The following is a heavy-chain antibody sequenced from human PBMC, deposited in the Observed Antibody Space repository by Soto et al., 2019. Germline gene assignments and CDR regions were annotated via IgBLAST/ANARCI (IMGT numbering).Heavy chain of an antibody. V-gene: IGHV5-51*01. J-gene: IGHJ3*02. CDR1: GYSFTSYW. CDR3: VCFVVLPALNSFHI. CDR2: IYPGDSDT. Sequence: ESLKISGKGSGYSFTSYWIGWVRQMPGKGMERMGIIYPGDSDTRYSPSFQGQVTISADKSISTAYLQWSSLKASDTSMYYFVCFVVLPALNSFHISGPGTMVTVS. D-gene: IGHD2-21*02.